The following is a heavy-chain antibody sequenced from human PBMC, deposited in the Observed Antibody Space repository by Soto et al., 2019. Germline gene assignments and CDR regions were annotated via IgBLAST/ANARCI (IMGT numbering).Heavy chain of an antibody. V-gene: IGHV3-23*01. CDR3: ARSLDVFLWLGELLSLGFDS. CDR1: GFTFSTHG. Sequence: EVQMLESGGGLVQPGGSLRLSCAASGFTFSTHGMTWVRQAPGKGLEWVASIGHSGGGTFYADSVKGRFTISRDDSNNTLYLQMNSLRAEDTAVYYCARSLDVFLWLGELLSLGFDSWGQGTLVTASS. CDR2: IGHSGGGT. D-gene: IGHD3-10*01. J-gene: IGHJ4*02.